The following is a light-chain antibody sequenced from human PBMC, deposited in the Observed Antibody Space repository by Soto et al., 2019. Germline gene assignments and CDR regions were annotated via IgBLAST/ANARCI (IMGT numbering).Light chain of an antibody. CDR3: CSYAGSSTMT. CDR2: EDT. CDR1: SSDVGNYNL. Sequence: QSALSQPASVSGSRGQSITISCTGTSSDVGNYNLVSWYQQYPGKAPKLMIFEDTKQPSGVSHRFSGSKSGNTASLTIAGLQPEDAADYYCCSYAGSSTMTFGGGTQLTVL. V-gene: IGLV2-23*01. J-gene: IGLJ7*01.